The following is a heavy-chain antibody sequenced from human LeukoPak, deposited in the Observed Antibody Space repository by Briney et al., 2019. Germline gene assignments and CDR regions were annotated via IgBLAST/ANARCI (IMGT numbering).Heavy chain of an antibody. V-gene: IGHV3-21*01. D-gene: IGHD6-13*01. CDR1: GFTFSSYS. Sequence: GGSLRLSCAASGFTFSSYSMNWVRQAPGKGLEWVSAISSSSSYIYYADSVKGRFTISRDNAKNSLYLQMNSLRAEDTAVYYCARGQIAAAGRFGYFDYWGQGTLVTVSS. CDR3: ARGQIAAAGRFGYFDY. J-gene: IGHJ4*02. CDR2: ISSSSSYI.